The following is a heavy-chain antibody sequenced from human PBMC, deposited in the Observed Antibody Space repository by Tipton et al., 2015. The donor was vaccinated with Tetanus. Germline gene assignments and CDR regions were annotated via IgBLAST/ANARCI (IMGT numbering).Heavy chain of an antibody. Sequence: TLSLTCTVSGGSITSDNHYWNWNRQPPGKGLEWVANISESGSTNPNNFLKSPFTVSPDTTNNHFSLRLISVAAPNMAVYYCPRANHEHPNNGPSVSWGRGTLVILPS. CDR1: GGSITSDNHY. CDR3: PRANHEHPNNGPSVS. V-gene: IGHV4-61*03. D-gene: IGHD2-8*01. CDR2: ISESGST. J-gene: IGHJ5*02.